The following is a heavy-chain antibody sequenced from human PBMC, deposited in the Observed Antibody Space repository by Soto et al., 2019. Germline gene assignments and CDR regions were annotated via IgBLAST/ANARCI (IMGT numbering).Heavy chain of an antibody. CDR1: GDSISSHY. J-gene: IGHJ4*02. CDR3: ATGQFYYGSEY. V-gene: IGHV4-59*11. CDR2: IYYSGST. D-gene: IGHD3-10*01. Sequence: SETLSLTCTVSGDSISSHYWSWIRQPPGKGLEWIGYIYYSGSTNYNPSLKSRVTISVDTSKNQFSLKLSSVTTADTAVYYCATGQFYYGSEYWGQGTLVTVSS.